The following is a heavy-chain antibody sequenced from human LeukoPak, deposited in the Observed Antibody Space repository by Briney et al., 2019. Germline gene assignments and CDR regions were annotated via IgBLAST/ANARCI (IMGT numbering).Heavy chain of an antibody. J-gene: IGHJ3*02. V-gene: IGHV3-30-3*01. CDR3: ARDKARAIDI. CDR2: TSYDGSNK. D-gene: IGHD6-6*01. CDR1: GFTFSSYA. Sequence: PGRSLRLSCAASGFTFSSYAMHWVRQAPGKGLEWVAVTSYDGSNKYYADSVKGRFTISRDNSKNTLYLQMNSLKSEDTAVYYCARDKARAIDIWGQGTMVSVSS.